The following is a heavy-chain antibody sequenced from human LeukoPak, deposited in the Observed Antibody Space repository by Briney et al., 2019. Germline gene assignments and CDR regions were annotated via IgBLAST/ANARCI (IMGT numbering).Heavy chain of an antibody. J-gene: IGHJ4*02. Sequence: GGSLRLSCVASGFTFNSHSMNWVRQAPGKGLEWVSDISGGFITFYADSVKGRFTISRDNSRNTLSLQMNSLRAEDTAVYYCAKRGAQLVDLDYWGQGTLVTVSS. D-gene: IGHD6-13*01. CDR2: ISGGFIT. CDR3: AKRGAQLVDLDY. CDR1: GFTFNSHS. V-gene: IGHV3-23*03.